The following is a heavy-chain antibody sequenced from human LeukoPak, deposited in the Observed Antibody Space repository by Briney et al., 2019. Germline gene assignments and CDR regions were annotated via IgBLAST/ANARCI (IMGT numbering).Heavy chain of an antibody. D-gene: IGHD6-13*01. J-gene: IGHJ4*02. CDR2: ISWNSGSI. CDR3: AKYDAAAGFDY. V-gene: IGHV3-9*01. Sequence: GGSLRLSCAASGFTFDDYAMHWVRQAPGKGLEWVSGISWNSGSIGYADSVKGRFTISRDNAKNSLYLQMNSLRAEDTALYYCAKYDAAAGFDYWGQGTLVTVSS. CDR1: GFTFDDYA.